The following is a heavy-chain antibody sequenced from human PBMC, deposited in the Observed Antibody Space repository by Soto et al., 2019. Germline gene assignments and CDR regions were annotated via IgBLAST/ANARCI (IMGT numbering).Heavy chain of an antibody. D-gene: IGHD5-12*01. V-gene: IGHV3-23*01. CDR1: GFTFSSYA. CDR3: AKVGPRGWLRSGGAFDI. J-gene: IGHJ3*02. CDR2: ISGSGGST. Sequence: PGGSLRLSCAASGFTFSSYAMSWVRQAPGKGLEWVSAISGSGGSTYYADSVKGRFTISRDNSKNTLYLQMNSLRAEDTAVYYCAKVGPRGWLRSGGAFDIWGQGTIVTVSS.